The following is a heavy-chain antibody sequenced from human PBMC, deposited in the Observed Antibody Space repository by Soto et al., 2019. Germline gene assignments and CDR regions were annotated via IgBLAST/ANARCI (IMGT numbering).Heavy chain of an antibody. CDR1: GRYGNGYY. V-gene: IGHV4-34*01. CDR3: ATRITVFALLIPPFDP. CDR2: INNTGGT. Sequence: PSETLSLNCASYGRYGNGYYWNWIRPPPGEGLEWIGEINNTGGTDYNPSLKSRVTMSVDTSKTQFSLRLSSVTAADTVIYYCATRITVFALLIPPFDPWGQGTQVTVSS. J-gene: IGHJ5*02. D-gene: IGHD3-3*01.